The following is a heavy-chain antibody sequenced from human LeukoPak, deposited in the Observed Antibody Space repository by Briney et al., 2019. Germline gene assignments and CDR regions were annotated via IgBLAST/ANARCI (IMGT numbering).Heavy chain of an antibody. CDR3: ARAQTTGGTCYSDLDY. V-gene: IGHV4-39*01. CDR2: IYYSGST. Sequence: SETLSLTCTVSGGSISSSSYYWVWIRQPPGKRLEWIGSIYYSGSTYYKPSLKSRVTISVDTSKNQFSLKLSSVTAADTAVYYCARAQTTGGTCYSDLDYWGQGTLVTVSS. D-gene: IGHD2-15*01. J-gene: IGHJ4*02. CDR1: GGSISSSSYY.